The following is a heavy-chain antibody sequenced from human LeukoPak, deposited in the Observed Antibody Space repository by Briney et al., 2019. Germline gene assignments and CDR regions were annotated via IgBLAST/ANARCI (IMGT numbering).Heavy chain of an antibody. J-gene: IGHJ6*02. Sequence: PGGSLRLSCVGSRFTFSNYAMTWVRQAPGKGLEWVSAISGSGGSTYYADSVKGRFTISRDNSKNTLYLQMNSLRAEDTAVYYRAKVVHSGYLAGGYYYGMDVWGQGTTVTVSS. V-gene: IGHV3-23*01. CDR1: RFTFSNYA. CDR3: AKVVHSGYLAGGYYYGMDV. CDR2: ISGSGGST. D-gene: IGHD5-12*01.